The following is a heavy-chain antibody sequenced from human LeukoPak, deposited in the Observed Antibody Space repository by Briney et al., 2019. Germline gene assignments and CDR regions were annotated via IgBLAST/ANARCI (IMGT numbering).Heavy chain of an antibody. CDR1: GGSISSSSYY. D-gene: IGHD5-18*01. Sequence: PSETLSLTCTVSGGSISSSSYYWGWIRQPPGKGLEWIGSIYYSGSTYYNPSLKSRVTISVDTSKNQFSLKLSSVTAADTAVYYCARQRAGYSYGRQIDYWGQGTLVTVSS. CDR2: IYYSGST. V-gene: IGHV4-39*01. CDR3: ARQRAGYSYGRQIDY. J-gene: IGHJ4*02.